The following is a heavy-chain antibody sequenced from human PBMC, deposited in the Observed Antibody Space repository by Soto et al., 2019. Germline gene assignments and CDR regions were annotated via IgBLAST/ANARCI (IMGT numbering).Heavy chain of an antibody. V-gene: IGHV3-33*01. CDR1: GFTFSSYG. J-gene: IGHJ4*02. Sequence: LRLSCAASGFTFSSYGMHWVRQAPGKGLEWVAVIWYDGSNKYYADSVKGRFTISRDNSKNTLYLQMNSLRAEDTAVYYCARNTPHNYYFDYWGQGTLVTVSS. CDR2: IWYDGSNK. CDR3: ARNTPHNYYFDY.